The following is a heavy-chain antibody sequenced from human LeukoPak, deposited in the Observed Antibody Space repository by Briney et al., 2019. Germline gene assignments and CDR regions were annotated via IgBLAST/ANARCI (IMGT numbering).Heavy chain of an antibody. CDR2: INPSGRI. CDR1: GVSFSGYY. CDR3: ERGRQEVSMIVVVMTGVSYYLDV. Sequence: SETLSLTCAVYGVSFSGYYWTWIRQAPGKGLEWIGEINPSGRISYNPSLKSRLTISVDASKNQFSLNLRSLTAADTAVYYCERGRQEVSMIVVVMTGVSYYLDVWGKGTTVTVS. V-gene: IGHV4-34*01. D-gene: IGHD3-22*01. J-gene: IGHJ6*03.